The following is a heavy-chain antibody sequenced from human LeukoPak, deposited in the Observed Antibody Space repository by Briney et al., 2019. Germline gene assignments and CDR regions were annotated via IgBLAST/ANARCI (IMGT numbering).Heavy chain of an antibody. V-gene: IGHV3-74*01. CDR1: GGSFSSTNYY. CDR3: ATEDTSGWKY. J-gene: IGHJ4*02. Sequence: ETLSLTCTVSGGSFSSTNYYWGWIRQPPGKGLVWVSRINTDGSSTTYADSVKGRFTISRDNAKNTLYLQMNSLRAEDTAVYYCATEDTSGWKYWGQGTLVTVSS. D-gene: IGHD6-19*01. CDR2: INTDGSST.